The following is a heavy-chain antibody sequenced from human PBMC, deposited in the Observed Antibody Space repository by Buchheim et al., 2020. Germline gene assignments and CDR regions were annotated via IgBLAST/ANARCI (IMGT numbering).Heavy chain of an antibody. V-gene: IGHV4-34*01. D-gene: IGHD1-14*01. CDR1: GGSFSGYY. CDR2: INHSGST. Sequence: QVQLQQWGAGLLKPSETLSLTCAVYGGSFSGYYWSWIRQPPGKGLEWIGEINHSGSTNYNPSLKSRVTISVDTSKNQFPLKLSSVTAADTAVYYCARGPEWHSFGYFDYWGQGTL. CDR3: ARGPEWHSFGYFDY. J-gene: IGHJ4*02.